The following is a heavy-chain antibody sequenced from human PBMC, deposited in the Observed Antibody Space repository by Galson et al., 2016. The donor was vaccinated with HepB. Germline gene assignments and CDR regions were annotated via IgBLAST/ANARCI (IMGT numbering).Heavy chain of an antibody. CDR2: IKSYTDGGTT. Sequence: SLRLSCAASGFTFSRSWMNWVRQAPGKGLEWVGRIKSYTDGGTTEYAAPMKGRFTFSRDESNNRLYLQMNSLKTEDTAVYYCAREKGQYSSSWGNYYYYYYGRDVWGQGTTVTVAS. CDR1: GFTFSRSW. D-gene: IGHD6-13*01. V-gene: IGHV3-15*01. CDR3: AREKGQYSSSWGNYYYYYYGRDV. J-gene: IGHJ6*02.